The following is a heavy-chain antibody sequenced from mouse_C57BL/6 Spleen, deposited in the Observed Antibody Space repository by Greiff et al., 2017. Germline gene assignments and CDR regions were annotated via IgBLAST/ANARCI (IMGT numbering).Heavy chain of an antibody. J-gene: IGHJ3*01. Sequence: QVQLQQPGAELVKPGASVKMSCKASGYTFTSYWITWVKQRPGQGLEWIGDIYPGSGSTNYNEKFKSKATLTVDTSSRSAYMQLSSLTSEDSAVYYCARHYGSSLFAYWGQGTLVTVSA. CDR3: ARHYGSSLFAY. V-gene: IGHV1-55*01. CDR2: IYPGSGST. CDR1: GYTFTSYW. D-gene: IGHD1-1*01.